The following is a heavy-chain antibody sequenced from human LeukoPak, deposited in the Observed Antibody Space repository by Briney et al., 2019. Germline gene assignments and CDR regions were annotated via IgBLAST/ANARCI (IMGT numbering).Heavy chain of an antibody. J-gene: IGHJ3*02. CDR1: GGTFSSYA. CDR3: AKDYYDSSGYLGGAFDI. CDR2: IIPIFGTA. V-gene: IGHV1-69*13. D-gene: IGHD3-22*01. Sequence: SVKVSCKASGGTFSSYAISWVRQAPGQGLEWMGGIIPIFGTANYAQKFQGRVTITADESTSTAYMELSSLRSEDTAVYYCAKDYYDSSGYLGGAFDIWGQGTMVTVSS.